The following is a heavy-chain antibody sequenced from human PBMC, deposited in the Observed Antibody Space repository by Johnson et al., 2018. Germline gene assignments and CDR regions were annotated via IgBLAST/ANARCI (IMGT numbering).Heavy chain of an antibody. D-gene: IGHD6-13*01. CDR3: AKDKGGSSWPVEDYYYYMDV. V-gene: IGHV3-30*18. Sequence: QVQLVQSGGGVVQPGRSLRLACAASGFTFSSYGMHWVRQAPGKGLEWVAVISYDGSNKYYADSVKGRFTISRDNSKNKLYLQMNSLRAEDTAVYYCAKDKGGSSWPVEDYYYYMDVWGKGTTVTVSS. CDR1: GFTFSSYG. J-gene: IGHJ6*03. CDR2: ISYDGSNK.